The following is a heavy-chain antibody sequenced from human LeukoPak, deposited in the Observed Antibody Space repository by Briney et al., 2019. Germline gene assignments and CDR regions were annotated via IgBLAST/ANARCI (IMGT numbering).Heavy chain of an antibody. D-gene: IGHD5-12*01. CDR2: ISSTSGTI. CDR1: GFTFSSYS. V-gene: IGHV3-48*02. J-gene: IGHJ4*02. CDR3: ARNPVATLDC. Sequence: GGSLRLSCAASGFTFSSYSMNWVRQAPGKGLEWVSYISSTSGTIYYADSVKGRFTISRDNAKNSLYLQMNSLRDEDTAVYYCARNPVATLDCWGQGTLVTVSS.